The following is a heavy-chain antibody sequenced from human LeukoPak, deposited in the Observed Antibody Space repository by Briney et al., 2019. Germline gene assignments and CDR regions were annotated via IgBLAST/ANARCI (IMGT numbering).Heavy chain of an antibody. Sequence: ASVKVSCKASGYTFTSYDINWVRQATGQGREWMGWMNPNSGNTGYAQKFQGRVTITRNTSISTAYMELSSLRSEDTAVYYCARVSRFGYYYYYYMDVWGKGTTVTVSS. CDR1: GYTFTSYD. CDR3: ARVSRFGYYYYYYMDV. D-gene: IGHD3-10*01. CDR2: MNPNSGNT. V-gene: IGHV1-8*03. J-gene: IGHJ6*03.